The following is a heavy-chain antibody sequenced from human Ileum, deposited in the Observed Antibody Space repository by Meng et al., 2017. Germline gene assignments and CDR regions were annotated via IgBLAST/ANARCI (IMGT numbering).Heavy chain of an antibody. D-gene: IGHD4-17*01. CDR3: ARRAHYGDPPR. J-gene: IGHJ4*02. CDR1: SGSFTKNNYY. CDR2: IYYGGST. Sequence: QLRLQESGPGLVKPSETLSLTCSVSSGSFTKNNYYWVWIRRAPGKGLEWIGSIYYGGSTYYNPSLKSRVTISVDTSTNQFSLKLISVTAADTAVYYCARRAHYGDPPRWGQGTLVTVSS. V-gene: IGHV4-39*01.